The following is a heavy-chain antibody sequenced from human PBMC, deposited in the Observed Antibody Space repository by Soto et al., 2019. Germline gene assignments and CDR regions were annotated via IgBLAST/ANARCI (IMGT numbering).Heavy chain of an antibody. CDR1: GCTFTGYY. J-gene: IGHJ4*02. D-gene: IGHD1-20*01. CDR3: ARELYNWNDGGFDY. Sequence: ASVKVSCKASGCTFTGYYMHWVRQAPGQGLEWMGWINPNSGGTNYAQKFQGRVTMTRDTSISTAYMELSRLRSDDTAVYYCARELYNWNDGGFDYWGQGTLVTVSS. CDR2: INPNSGGT. V-gene: IGHV1-2*02.